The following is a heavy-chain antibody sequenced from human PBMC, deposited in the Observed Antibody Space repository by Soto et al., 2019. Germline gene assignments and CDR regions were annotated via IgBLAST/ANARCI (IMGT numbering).Heavy chain of an antibody. CDR3: ARDSSGWYPEYFQH. D-gene: IGHD6-19*01. CDR1: GFTFSSYS. CDR2: ISSSSSTI. V-gene: IGHV3-48*02. Sequence: GGSLRLSCAASGFTFSSYSMNWVRQAPGKGLEWVSYISSSSSTIYYADSVKGRFTISRDNAKNSLYLQMNSLRDEDTAVYYCARDSSGWYPEYFQHWGQGTLVTVSS. J-gene: IGHJ1*01.